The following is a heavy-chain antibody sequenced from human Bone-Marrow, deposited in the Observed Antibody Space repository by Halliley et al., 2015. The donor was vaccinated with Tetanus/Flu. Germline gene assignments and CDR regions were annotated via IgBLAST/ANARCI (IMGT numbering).Heavy chain of an antibody. CDR2: ITGSGGTS. Sequence: KGLEWVSSITGSGGTSYYADSVKGRFTISRDNSNNMLYLQMSSLRAEDTAVYYCAKLVGIMHYWGQGALVTVSS. V-gene: IGHV3-23*01. CDR3: AKLVGIMHY. J-gene: IGHJ4*02. D-gene: IGHD6-13*01.